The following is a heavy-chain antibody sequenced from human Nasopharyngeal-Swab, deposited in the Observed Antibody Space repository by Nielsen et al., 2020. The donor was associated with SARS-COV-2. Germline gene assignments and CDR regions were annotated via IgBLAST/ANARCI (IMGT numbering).Heavy chain of an antibody. CDR2: IYPGDSDT. J-gene: IGHJ6*02. CDR3: ARPIAAAGAKETVYYYGMDV. V-gene: IGHV5-51*01. CDR1: GSSFTSYW. Sequence: GESLKISCKGSGSSFTSYWICWVRQMPGKGLEWMGIIYPGDSDTRYSPSFQGQVTISADKSISTAYLQWSSLKASDTAMYYCARPIAAAGAKETVYYYGMDVWGQGTTVTVSS. D-gene: IGHD6-13*01.